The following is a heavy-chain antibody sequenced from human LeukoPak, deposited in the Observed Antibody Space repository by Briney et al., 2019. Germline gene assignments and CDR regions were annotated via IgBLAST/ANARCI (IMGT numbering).Heavy chain of an antibody. D-gene: IGHD6-13*01. Sequence: PSETLSLTCAGYGGSFSGYYWSWIRQPPGKGLEWIGEINHSGSTNYNPSLKSRVTISVDTSKNQFSLKLSSVTAADTAVYYCARVSIAAAGTVFDPWGQGTLVTVSS. CDR2: INHSGST. CDR3: ARVSIAAAGTVFDP. J-gene: IGHJ5*02. CDR1: GGSFSGYY. V-gene: IGHV4-34*01.